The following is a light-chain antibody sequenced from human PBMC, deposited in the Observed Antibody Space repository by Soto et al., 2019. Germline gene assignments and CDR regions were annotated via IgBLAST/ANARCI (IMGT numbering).Light chain of an antibody. V-gene: IGLV1-40*01. CDR1: DSNIGAGYD. Sequence: QSVLTQPPSVTGALGQRVTISCTGSDSNIGAGYDVHWYQQIPGTAPKVLIERDNNRASGVPDRFSGSKSGTSGSLAITGLLAEDDDDYYCQSYDASLSDSLFGGGTKLTVL. J-gene: IGLJ3*02. CDR2: RDN. CDR3: QSYDASLSDSL.